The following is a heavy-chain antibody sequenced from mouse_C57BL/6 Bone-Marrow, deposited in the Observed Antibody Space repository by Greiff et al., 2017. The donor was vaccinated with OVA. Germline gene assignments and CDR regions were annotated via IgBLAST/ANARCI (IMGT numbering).Heavy chain of an antibody. J-gene: IGHJ4*01. V-gene: IGHV5-17*01. Sequence: EVNLVESGGGLVKPGGSLKLSCAASGFTFSDYGMHWVRQAPEKGLEWVAYISSGSSTIYYADTVKGRFTISRDNAKNTLFLQMTSLRSEDTAMYYCARRYYGYAMDYWGQGTSVTVSS. CDR3: ARRYYGYAMDY. CDR2: ISSGSSTI. CDR1: GFTFSDYG. D-gene: IGHD1-1*01.